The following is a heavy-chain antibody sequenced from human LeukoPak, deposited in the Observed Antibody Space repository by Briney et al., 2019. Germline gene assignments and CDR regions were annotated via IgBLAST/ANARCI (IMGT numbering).Heavy chain of an antibody. V-gene: IGHV4-4*02. CDR3: ARIYDSSDYSTYYFDY. D-gene: IGHD3-22*01. CDR2: IYHSGST. Sequence: SETLSLTCAVSGHSITNPNWWSWVRQPPGKGLEWIGEIYHSGSTKYNPSLKSRVTISVDTSKNLFSLSLNSVTAADTAVYYCARIYDSSDYSTYYFDYWGQGTLVTVSS. CDR1: GHSITNPNW. J-gene: IGHJ4*02.